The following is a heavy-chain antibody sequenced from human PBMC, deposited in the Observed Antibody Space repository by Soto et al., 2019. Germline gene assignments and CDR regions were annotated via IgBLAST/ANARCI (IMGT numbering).Heavy chain of an antibody. Sequence: PVGSLRLSCAASGFTFSNAWMSWVRQAPGKGLEWVGRIKGKTDGGTTDYAAPVKGRFTISRDDSKNTLYLQMNSLKTEDTAVYYCTTRRPTYYYDSSGYWRVDYFDFWGQGTLVTVSS. CDR2: IKGKTDGGTT. V-gene: IGHV3-15*01. D-gene: IGHD3-22*01. CDR3: TTRRPTYYYDSSGYWRVDYFDF. CDR1: GFTFSNAW. J-gene: IGHJ4*02.